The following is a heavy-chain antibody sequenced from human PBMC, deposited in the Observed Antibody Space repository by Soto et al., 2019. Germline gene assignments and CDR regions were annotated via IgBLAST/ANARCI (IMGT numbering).Heavy chain of an antibody. CDR2: SYYSGST. D-gene: IGHD5-18*01. V-gene: IGHV4-39*01. CDR3: ARGRSRGYSPRPVWFDP. CDR1: GRSISSSSYY. Sequence: PSETLSLTXPVSGRSISSSSYYWGWIRQPPGKGLEWTGSSYYSGSTYYNQTLKGRVTMSIDTSTSQFSLKLSSVTAADTAVYYCARGRSRGYSPRPVWFDPWGQGTLVTVSS. J-gene: IGHJ5*01.